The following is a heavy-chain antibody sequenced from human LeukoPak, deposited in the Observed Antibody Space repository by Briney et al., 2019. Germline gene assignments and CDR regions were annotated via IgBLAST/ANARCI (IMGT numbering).Heavy chain of an antibody. CDR1: GYTFTSYG. CDR3: ARDRAYCSGGSCPYYFDY. J-gene: IGHJ4*02. Sequence: ASVKVSCKASGYTFTSYGISWVRQAPGQGLEWMGWISAYNGNTNYAQKLQGRVTMTTDTSTSTAYMELRSLRSDDTAVYYCARDRAYCSGGSCPYYFDYWGQGTLVTVSS. V-gene: IGHV1-18*01. CDR2: ISAYNGNT. D-gene: IGHD2-15*01.